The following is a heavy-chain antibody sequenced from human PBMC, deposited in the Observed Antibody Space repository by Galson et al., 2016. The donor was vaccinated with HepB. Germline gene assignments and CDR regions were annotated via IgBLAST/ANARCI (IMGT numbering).Heavy chain of an antibody. Sequence: CAISGDSVSSNSAAWTWIRQSPLRGLEWLGRTYYRSKWYNDYAVSEKSRISIHPDTSKNQFSLKLSSVTAADTAVYYCARVSLDKNPTVIKVYYYYGMDVWGQGTTVTVSS. J-gene: IGHJ6*02. CDR2: TYYRSKWYN. D-gene: IGHD3-10*01. V-gene: IGHV6-1*01. CDR3: ARVSLDKNPTVIKVYYYYGMDV. CDR1: GDSVSSNSAA.